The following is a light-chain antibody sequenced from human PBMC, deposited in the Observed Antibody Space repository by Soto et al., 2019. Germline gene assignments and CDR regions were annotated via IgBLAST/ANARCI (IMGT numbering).Light chain of an antibody. CDR1: QSIGDS. J-gene: IGKJ1*01. CDR3: QQYNGYSRT. V-gene: IGKV1-5*01. CDR2: DVS. Sequence: DIQMTQSPSTLSASVGDRVTITCRASQSIGDSLAWYQQKPGKAPYLLISDVSSLERGLPSRFSGSGSGTEFTLTISSMQPDDFATFYCQQYNGYSRTFGQGTKVDIK.